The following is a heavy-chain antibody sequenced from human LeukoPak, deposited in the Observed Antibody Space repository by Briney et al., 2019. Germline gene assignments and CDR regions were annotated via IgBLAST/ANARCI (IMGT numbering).Heavy chain of an antibody. CDR1: GGSISSSSYY. D-gene: IGHD1-26*01. V-gene: IGHV4-39*01. CDR3: ARTPVGATTGTDY. Sequence: SETLSLTCIVSGGSISSSSYYWGWIRQPPGKDLEWIGSSFYSGSTYYNPSLKSRVTISVDTSKNQFSLKLSSVTAADTAVYYCARTPVGATTGTDYWGQGTLVTVSS. CDR2: SFYSGST. J-gene: IGHJ4*02.